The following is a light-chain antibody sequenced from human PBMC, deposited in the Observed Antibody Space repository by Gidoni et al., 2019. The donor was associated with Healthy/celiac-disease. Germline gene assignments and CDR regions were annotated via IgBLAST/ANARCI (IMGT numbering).Light chain of an antibody. J-gene: IGLJ2*01. CDR3: SSYAGSNNLV. Sequence: QFALTPPSSSSASPDQSVTISCTGTSIDVGGYNYVPWYQQHPGKALKLMIYEVSKRPSGVPDRFSGCKSGNTASLTVSGLQAEDEADYYCSSYAGSNNLVFGGGTKL. CDR1: SIDVGGYNY. CDR2: EVS. V-gene: IGLV2-8*01.